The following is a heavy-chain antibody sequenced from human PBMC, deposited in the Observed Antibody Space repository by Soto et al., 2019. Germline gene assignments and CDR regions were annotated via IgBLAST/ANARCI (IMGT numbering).Heavy chain of an antibody. D-gene: IGHD2-21*01. J-gene: IGHJ5*02. Sequence: QVQLQASGPGLVKPSQTLSLTCTVSGGSISTGDLSWSWIRQHPGKGLEWIGDMYHSGSPYYNPSLKSRLTISVDPSKSQCSLRLSSVTAADTAVYYCARTRANVVGLNLEDTYFDPWGQGTLVIVSS. V-gene: IGHV4-31*03. CDR2: MYHSGSP. CDR3: ARTRANVVGLNLEDTYFDP. CDR1: GGSISTGDLS.